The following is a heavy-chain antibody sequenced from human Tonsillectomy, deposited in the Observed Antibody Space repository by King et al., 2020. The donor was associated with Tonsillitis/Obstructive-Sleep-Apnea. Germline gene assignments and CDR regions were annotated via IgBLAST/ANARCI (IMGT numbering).Heavy chain of an antibody. D-gene: IGHD3-10*01. Sequence: VQLVESGGGVVQPGRSLRLSCAAPGFTFSDYDMHWVRQAPGKGLEWVAVIWHDGSNEYYADSVKGRFTIFRDNSKNTLYLQMNSLRAEDTAVYYCARVGGYDPWGQGTLVTVSS. CDR1: GFTFSDYD. CDR2: IWHDGSNE. V-gene: IGHV3-33*01. J-gene: IGHJ5*02. CDR3: ARVGGYDP.